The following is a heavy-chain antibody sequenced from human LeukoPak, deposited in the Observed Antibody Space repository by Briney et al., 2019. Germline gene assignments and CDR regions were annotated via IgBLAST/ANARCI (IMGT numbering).Heavy chain of an antibody. CDR2: INHSGST. CDR3: ARILRYFDWLIDY. D-gene: IGHD3-9*01. V-gene: IGHV4-34*01. Sequence: SETLSLTCAVYGGSFSGYYWSWIRQPPGKGLEWIGEINHSGSTNYDPSLKSRVTISVDTSKNQFSLKLSSVTAADTAVYYCARILRYFDWLIDYWGQGTLVTVSS. J-gene: IGHJ4*02. CDR1: GGSFSGYY.